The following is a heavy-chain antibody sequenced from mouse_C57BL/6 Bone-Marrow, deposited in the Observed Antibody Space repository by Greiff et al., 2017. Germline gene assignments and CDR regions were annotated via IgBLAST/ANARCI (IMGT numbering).Heavy chain of an antibody. D-gene: IGHD1-1*01. V-gene: IGHV1-53*01. Sequence: QVQLQQPGTALVKPGASVKLSCKASGYTFTSYWMHWVKQRPGKGLEWIGNINPSNGGNNYNEKFKSKATLTVDKSSSTAYMQLSSLTSEDSAVYYCASVITTVGTFDYWGQGTTLTVSS. CDR2: INPSNGGN. J-gene: IGHJ2*01. CDR1: GYTFTSYW. CDR3: ASVITTVGTFDY.